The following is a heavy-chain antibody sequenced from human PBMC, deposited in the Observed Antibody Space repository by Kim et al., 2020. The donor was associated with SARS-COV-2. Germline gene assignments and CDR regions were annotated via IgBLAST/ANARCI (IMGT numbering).Heavy chain of an antibody. V-gene: IGHV4-39*01. CDR2: IYYSGRT. CDR3: ATWLQPMGRDWYFDF. D-gene: IGHD3-10*01. Sequence: SETLSLTCTVSGGSISSSSYYWGWIRQPPGKGLEWIGSIYYSGRTYYNPSLKSRVTISLDTSKNQFSLKLTSVTAADTAVYYCATWLQPMGRDWYFDFWGRGTLVTVSS. J-gene: IGHJ2*01. CDR1: GGSISSSSYY.